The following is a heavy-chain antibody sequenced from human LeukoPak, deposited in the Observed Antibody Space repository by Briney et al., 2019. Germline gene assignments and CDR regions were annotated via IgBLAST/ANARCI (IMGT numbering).Heavy chain of an antibody. V-gene: IGHV1-2*02. Sequence: ASVKVSCKASGYTLTGYYMHWVRQAPGQGLEWMGWINPNSGGTNYAQKFQGRVTMTRDTSISTAYMELSRLRSDDTAVYYCARDQREVSSWSYYYYYMDVWGKGTTVTVSS. CDR2: INPNSGGT. J-gene: IGHJ6*03. CDR3: ARDQREVSSWSYYYYYMDV. CDR1: GYTLTGYY. D-gene: IGHD6-13*01.